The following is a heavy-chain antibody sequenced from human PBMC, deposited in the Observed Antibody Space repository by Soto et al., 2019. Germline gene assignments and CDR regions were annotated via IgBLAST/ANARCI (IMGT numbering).Heavy chain of an antibody. D-gene: IGHD3-9*01. J-gene: IGHJ3*02. V-gene: IGHV1-69*01. CDR3: ARGLYYDILTGYYRRNAFDI. CDR1: GGTFSSYA. CDR2: IIPIFGTA. Sequence: QVQLVQSGAEVKKPGSSVKVSCKASGGTFSSYAISWVRQAPGQGLEWMGGIIPIFGTANYAQKFQGRVTNTADESTSTAYMELSSLRSEATAVYYCARGLYYDILTGYYRRNAFDIWGQGTMVTVSS.